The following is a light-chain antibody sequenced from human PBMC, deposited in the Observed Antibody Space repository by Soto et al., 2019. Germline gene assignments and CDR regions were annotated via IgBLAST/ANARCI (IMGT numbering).Light chain of an antibody. CDR1: QSVSSY. CDR3: QQYNNWWT. Sequence: EIVLTQSPATLSLSPGERATLSCRASQSVSSYLAWYQQKPGQAPRLPIYDASNRATGIPARFSGSGSGTDFTLTISSLEPEDFAVYYCQQYNNWWTFGQGTKVDIK. J-gene: IGKJ1*01. V-gene: IGKV3-11*01. CDR2: DAS.